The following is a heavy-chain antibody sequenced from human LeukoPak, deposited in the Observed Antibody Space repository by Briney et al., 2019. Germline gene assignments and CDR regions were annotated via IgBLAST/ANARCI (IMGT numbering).Heavy chain of an antibody. CDR3: ARGYYYDSSGYYDDY. Sequence: GGSLRLSCAASGSTFSDYYMSWVRQAPGKGLEWVSYISSSGSTIYYADSVKGRFTISRDNAKNSLYLQMNSLRAEDTAVYYCARGYYYDSSGYYDDYWGQGTLVTVSS. J-gene: IGHJ4*02. CDR1: GSTFSDYY. V-gene: IGHV3-11*01. CDR2: ISSSGSTI. D-gene: IGHD3-22*01.